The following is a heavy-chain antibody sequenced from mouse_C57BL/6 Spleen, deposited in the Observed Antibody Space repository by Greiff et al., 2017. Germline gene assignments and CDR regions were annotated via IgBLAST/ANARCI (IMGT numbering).Heavy chain of an antibody. CDR3: ARSWDGGLDY. D-gene: IGHD4-1*01. CDR2: ISSGSSTI. Sequence: EVKLMESGGGLVKPGGSLKLSCAASGFTFSDYGMHWVRQAPEKGLEWVAYISSGSSTIYYADTVKGRFTISRDNAKNTLFLQMTSLRSEDTAMYYCARSWDGGLDYWGQGTTLTVSS. J-gene: IGHJ2*01. CDR1: GFTFSDYG. V-gene: IGHV5-17*01.